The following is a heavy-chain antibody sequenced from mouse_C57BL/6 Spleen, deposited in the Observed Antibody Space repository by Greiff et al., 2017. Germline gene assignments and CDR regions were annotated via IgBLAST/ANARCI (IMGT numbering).Heavy chain of an antibody. CDR1: GYTFTSYW. V-gene: IGHV1-52*01. J-gene: IGHJ3*01. Sequence: VKLQQPGAELVRPGSSVKLSCKASGYTFTSYWMHWVKQRPIQGLEWIGNIDPSDSETHYNQKFKDKATLTVDKSASTAYMHLSSLESEDSAVYYCARWESFAYWGQGTLVTVSA. D-gene: IGHD4-1*01. CDR3: ARWESFAY. CDR2: IDPSDSET.